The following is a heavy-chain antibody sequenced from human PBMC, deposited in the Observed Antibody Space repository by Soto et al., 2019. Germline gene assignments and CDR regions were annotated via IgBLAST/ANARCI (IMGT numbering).Heavy chain of an antibody. D-gene: IGHD3-16*01. J-gene: IGHJ4*02. CDR2: IYYSGST. CDR3: ARQGGAGNRQFDH. V-gene: IGHV4-39*01. CDR1: GGSISSSIDY. Sequence: SETLSLTCTVSGGSISSSIDYWAWIRQPPGKGLEWIGNIYYSGSTYHNPSLKSRVTISVDTSKNQFSLRLSSVTAADTAVYYRARQGGAGNRQFDHWGQGTLVTVSS.